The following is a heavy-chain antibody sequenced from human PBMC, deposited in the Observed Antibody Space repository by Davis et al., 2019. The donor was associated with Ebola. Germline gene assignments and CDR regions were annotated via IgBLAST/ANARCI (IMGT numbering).Heavy chain of an antibody. Sequence: SETLSLTCTVSGGSISSSSYYWGWIRQPPGKGLEWIGSIYYSGSTNYNPSLKSRVTISVDTSKNQFSLKLSSVTAADTAVYYCARVKPTVNLRLDYWGQGTLVTVSS. D-gene: IGHD4-11*01. CDR2: IYYSGST. CDR1: GGSISSSSYY. CDR3: ARVKPTVNLRLDY. V-gene: IGHV4-39*07. J-gene: IGHJ4*02.